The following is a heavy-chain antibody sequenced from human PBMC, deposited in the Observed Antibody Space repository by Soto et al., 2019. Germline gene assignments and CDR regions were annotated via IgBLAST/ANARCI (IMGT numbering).Heavy chain of an antibody. D-gene: IGHD3-22*01. V-gene: IGHV3-21*01. CDR2: ISSSSSYI. Sequence: EVQLVESGGGLAKPGGSLRLSCAASGFTFSSYSMNWVRQAPGKGLEWVSSISSSSSYIYYADSVKGRFTISRDNAKNSLYLQMNILRAEDAAVYYCARDRPLGYDSGGYYDGYAFDIWGQGRMVTVSS. J-gene: IGHJ3*02. CDR1: GFTFSSYS. CDR3: ARDRPLGYDSGGYYDGYAFDI.